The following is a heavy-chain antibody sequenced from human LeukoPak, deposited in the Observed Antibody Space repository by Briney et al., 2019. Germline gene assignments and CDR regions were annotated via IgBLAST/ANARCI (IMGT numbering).Heavy chain of an antibody. CDR2: ISFDGRNT. J-gene: IGHJ4*02. CDR3: TRGPATDYYDTSGYCDY. V-gene: IGHV3-30*04. CDR1: GFTLSNYA. Sequence: GRSLRLSCAASGFTLSNYAMHWVRQAPGKGLEWVTNISFDGRNTHYVDSVKGRFTISRDNSKNTLYLQMSSLRPEDTAVYYCTRGPATDYYDTSGYCDYWRQGTLVTVSS. D-gene: IGHD3-22*01.